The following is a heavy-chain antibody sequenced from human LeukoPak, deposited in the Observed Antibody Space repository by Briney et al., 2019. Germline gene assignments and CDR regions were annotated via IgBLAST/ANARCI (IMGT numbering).Heavy chain of an antibody. CDR1: GGSISSGYW. Sequence: SGTLSLTCAVSGGSISSGYWWSWVRQPPMKGLEWIGEIIDSGSTNYNPSLKGRITISLDKTKNQFSLNVNSVTAADTAVYYCATYGPTSGGYTFEYWGQGILVTVSS. CDR2: IIDSGST. D-gene: IGHD2-15*01. V-gene: IGHV4-4*02. CDR3: ATYGPTSGGYTFEY. J-gene: IGHJ4*02.